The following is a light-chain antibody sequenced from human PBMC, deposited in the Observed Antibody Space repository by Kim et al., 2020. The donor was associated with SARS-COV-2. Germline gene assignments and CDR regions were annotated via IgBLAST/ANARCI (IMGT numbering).Light chain of an antibody. CDR3: QKYDSTPFT. J-gene: IGKJ3*01. Sequence: GDGVTITCRASEDISNSLAWYQQKPGKVPQLLIYSASALQSGVPSRFSGSGSGTDFTLTISSLQPEDVATYYCQKYDSTPFTFGPGTKVDI. CDR1: EDISNS. CDR2: SAS. V-gene: IGKV1-27*01.